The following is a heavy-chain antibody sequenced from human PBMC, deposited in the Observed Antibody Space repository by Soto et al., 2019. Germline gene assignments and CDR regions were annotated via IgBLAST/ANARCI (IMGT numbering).Heavy chain of an antibody. CDR3: ARDPRLWFGELFGWFDP. V-gene: IGHV3-21*01. CDR1: GFTFSSYS. CDR2: ISSSSSYI. J-gene: IGHJ5*02. D-gene: IGHD3-10*01. Sequence: GGSLRLSCAASGFTFSSYSMNWVRQAPGKGLEWVSSISSSSSYIYYADSVKGRFTISRDNAKNSLYLQMNSLRAEDTAVYYCARDPRLWFGELFGWFDPWGQGTLVTVSS.